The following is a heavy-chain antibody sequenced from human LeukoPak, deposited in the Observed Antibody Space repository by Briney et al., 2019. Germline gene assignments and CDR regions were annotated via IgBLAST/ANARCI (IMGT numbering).Heavy chain of an antibody. V-gene: IGHV3-30-3*01. Sequence: PGGSLRLSCAASGFTFSSYAMHWVRQAPGEGLEWVAVISYDGSNKYYADSVKGRFTISRDNSKNTLYLQMNSLRAEDTAVYYCAIDPSFYYGDYGSSALDPWGQGTLVTVSS. J-gene: IGHJ5*02. CDR3: AIDPSFYYGDYGSSALDP. D-gene: IGHD4-17*01. CDR2: ISYDGSNK. CDR1: GFTFSSYA.